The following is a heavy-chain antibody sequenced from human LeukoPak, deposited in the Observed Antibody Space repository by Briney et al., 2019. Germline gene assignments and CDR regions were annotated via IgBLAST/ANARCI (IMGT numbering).Heavy chain of an antibody. J-gene: IGHJ4*02. CDR1: GFTFDVYA. CDR3: AKAGVRWD. D-gene: IGHD3-10*01. V-gene: IGHV3-9*01. CDR2: ISWSSGSI. Sequence: GGSMSLSCAASGFTFDVYAMHWVRQAPEKGLEWVSGISWSSGSIVYADSVKGRFAITRDNAKNSLYLQMNSLRAEDTALYYCAKAGVRWDWGQGTLVTVSS.